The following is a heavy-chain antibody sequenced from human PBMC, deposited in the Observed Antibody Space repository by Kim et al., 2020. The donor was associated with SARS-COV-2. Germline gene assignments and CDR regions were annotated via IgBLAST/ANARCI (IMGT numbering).Heavy chain of an antibody. CDR1: GYTFTSYA. CDR2: INAGNGNT. Sequence: ASVKVSCKASGYTFTSYAMHWVRQAPGQRLEWMGWINAGNGNTKYSQKFQGRVTITRDTSASTAYMELSSLRSEDTAVYYCARDLMKMGSTGTFDYWGQGTLVTVSS. CDR3: ARDLMKMGSTGTFDY. V-gene: IGHV1-3*01. D-gene: IGHD3-10*01. J-gene: IGHJ4*02.